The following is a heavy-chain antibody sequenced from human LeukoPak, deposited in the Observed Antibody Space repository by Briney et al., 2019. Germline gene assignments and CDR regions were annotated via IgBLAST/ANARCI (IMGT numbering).Heavy chain of an antibody. CDR1: GYTFTSYG. V-gene: IGHV1-18*01. D-gene: IGHD4-11*01. J-gene: IGHJ5*02. Sequence: ASVTVSCKASGYTFTSYGISWVRQAPGQGLEWMGWISAYNGNTNYAQKFQGRVTMTTDTSTSTAYMELRSLRSDDTAVYYCARDLYSNYGGGWFDPWGQGTLVTVSS. CDR3: ARDLYSNYGGGWFDP. CDR2: ISAYNGNT.